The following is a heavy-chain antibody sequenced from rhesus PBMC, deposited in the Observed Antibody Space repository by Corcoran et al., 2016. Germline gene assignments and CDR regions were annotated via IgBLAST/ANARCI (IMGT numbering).Heavy chain of an antibody. CDR3: ARARYNWNYYFDY. J-gene: IGHJ4*01. Sequence: QVQLQESGPGLVKPSETLSLTCAVSGGSVSSSNWWSWIRQPPGKGLEWIGYISGSSGSTYYNPSLKSRVTISTDTSKNQFSLELSSVTAADTAVYYCARARYNWNYYFDYWGQGVLVTVSS. D-gene: IGHD1-26*01. CDR1: GGSVSSSNW. V-gene: IGHV4-65*01. CDR2: ISGSSGST.